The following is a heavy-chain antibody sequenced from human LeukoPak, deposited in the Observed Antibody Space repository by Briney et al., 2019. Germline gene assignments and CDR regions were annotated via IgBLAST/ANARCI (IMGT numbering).Heavy chain of an antibody. J-gene: IGHJ2*01. V-gene: IGHV4-4*07. Sequence: PSETLSLICNVSRGSVTSYFWNWIRQPAGKGLEWIGRVHASGSTSYSPSLKSRLTIFLDKSKNNFSLKLTSVTAADTAVYYCARDVDSESGLFGVWGRGIPVLVSS. CDR1: RGSVTSYF. CDR3: ARDVDSESGLFGV. CDR2: VHASGST. D-gene: IGHD3-16*01.